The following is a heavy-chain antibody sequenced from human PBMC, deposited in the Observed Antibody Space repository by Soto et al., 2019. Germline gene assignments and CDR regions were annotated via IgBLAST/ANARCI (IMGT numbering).Heavy chain of an antibody. V-gene: IGHV3-30*18. Sequence: PGGSLRLSCAASGFTFSSYGMHWVRQAPGKGLEWVAVISYDGSNKYYADSVKGRFTISRDNSKNTLYLQMNSLRAEDTAVYYCAKGATYYDFWSGAYYYYYMDVWGKGTTVTVS. J-gene: IGHJ6*03. D-gene: IGHD3-3*01. CDR3: AKGATYYDFWSGAYYYYYMDV. CDR1: GFTFSSYG. CDR2: ISYDGSNK.